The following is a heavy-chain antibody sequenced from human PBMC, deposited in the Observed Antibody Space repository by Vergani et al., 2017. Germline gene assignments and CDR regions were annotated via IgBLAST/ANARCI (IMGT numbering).Heavy chain of an antibody. CDR3: ASKPTGTTWYSVKYYFDF. V-gene: IGHV4-61*02. CDR1: GGSFNSGSYY. J-gene: IGHJ4*02. D-gene: IGHD6-13*01. Sequence: QVQLQESGPGLVKPSQTLSLTCTVSGGSFNSGSYYWSWLRQPAGKRLEWIGRIHTNGVIHYNPSLNSRATISVDTSKNQFSLELSSVTASDTAMYYCASKPTGTTWYSVKYYFDFWGQGTLVAVSS. CDR2: IHTNGVI.